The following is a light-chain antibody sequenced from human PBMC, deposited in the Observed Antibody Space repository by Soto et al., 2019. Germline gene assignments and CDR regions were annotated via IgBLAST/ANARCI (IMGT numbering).Light chain of an antibody. J-gene: IGKJ4*01. V-gene: IGKV3-20*01. CDR1: QSVGRNY. CDR3: QQYASSPFT. Sequence: EIVLTQSPGTLSLSPGERVTLSCRASQSVGRNYLAWYQQKPGQAPRLLIHGASTRATGIPDRFSGSGSGTDFTFTISRLEPEDFAVYYCQQYASSPFTFGGGTKVETK. CDR2: GAS.